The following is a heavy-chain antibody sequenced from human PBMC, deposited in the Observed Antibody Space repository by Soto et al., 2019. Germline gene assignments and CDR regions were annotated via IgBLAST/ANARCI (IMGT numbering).Heavy chain of an antibody. CDR2: IYYSGST. CDR3: TRHEGGAAADRPLDY. V-gene: IGHV4-39*01. Sequence: SETLSLTCTVSGGSVRSSTYYWGWIRQSPGKGLEWIGSIYYSGSTHNNPSLKSRVTMSVDTYTDQFSLKLMSVTAADTAIYYCTRHEGGAAADRPLDYWGKGTLVTVS. CDR1: GGSVRSSTYY. J-gene: IGHJ4*02. D-gene: IGHD6-13*01.